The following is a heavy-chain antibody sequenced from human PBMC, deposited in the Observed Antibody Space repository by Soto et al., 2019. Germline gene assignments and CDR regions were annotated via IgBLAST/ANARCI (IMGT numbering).Heavy chain of an antibody. V-gene: IGHV3-30-3*01. J-gene: IGHJ4*02. CDR2: ISFDGTNK. CDR3: ARDSGYSGNWHGCFDY. D-gene: IGHD6-13*01. CDR1: GFSFSNYP. Sequence: GGSLRLSCAASGFSFSNYPMHWVRQAPGKGLEWVAVISFDGTNKHFPDSVKGRFTISRDNSKNTLYLQVNSLRSEDTAVYYCARDSGYSGNWHGCFDYWGQGTLVTVSS.